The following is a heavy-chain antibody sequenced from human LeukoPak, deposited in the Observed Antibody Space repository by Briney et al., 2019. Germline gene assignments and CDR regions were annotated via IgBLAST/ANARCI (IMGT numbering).Heavy chain of an antibody. J-gene: IGHJ4*02. CDR2: INHSGST. D-gene: IGHD2-15*01. Sequence: SETLSLTCTVSGGSISSSSYYWGWIRQPPGKGLEWIGEINHSGSTNYNPSLKSRVTISVDTSKNQFSLKLSSVTAADTAVYYCARGLYCSGGSCYWVYWGQGTLVTVSS. V-gene: IGHV4-39*07. CDR3: ARGLYCSGGSCYWVY. CDR1: GGSISSSSYY.